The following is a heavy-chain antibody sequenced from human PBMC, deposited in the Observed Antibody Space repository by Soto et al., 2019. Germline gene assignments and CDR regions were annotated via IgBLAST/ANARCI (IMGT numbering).Heavy chain of an antibody. CDR2: ISAYNGNT. V-gene: IGHV1-18*01. CDR3: ASPRVNIVATALLN. CDR1: GYTFTSYG. J-gene: IGHJ4*02. Sequence: ASVKVSCKASGYTFTSYGISWVRQAPGQGLEWMGWISAYNGNTNYAQKLQGRVTMTTDTSTSTVYMELSSLRSEDTAVYYCASPRVNIVATALLNWGQGTLVTVSS. D-gene: IGHD5-12*01.